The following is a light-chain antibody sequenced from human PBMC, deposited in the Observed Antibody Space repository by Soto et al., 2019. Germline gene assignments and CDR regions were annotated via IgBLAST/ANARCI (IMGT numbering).Light chain of an antibody. CDR2: KAP. CDR1: QSISSW. J-gene: IGKJ4*01. Sequence: DIQMTQSPSTLSASVGDRVTITCRASQSISSWLAWYQQKPGKAPKLLIYKAPNLESGVPSRFSGSGSGTEFTLTISSLQPDDFATYYCQQYNSYSLTFGGGTKVDMK. CDR3: QQYNSYSLT. V-gene: IGKV1-5*03.